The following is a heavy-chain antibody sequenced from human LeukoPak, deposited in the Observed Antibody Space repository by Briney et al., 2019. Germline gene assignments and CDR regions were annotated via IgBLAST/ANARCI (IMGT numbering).Heavy chain of an antibody. J-gene: IGHJ4*02. D-gene: IGHD3-3*01. Sequence: ASVKVSCKASGGTFSSYAISWVRQAPGQGLEWMGRIIPILGIANYAQKFQGRVTITADKSTSTAYMELSSLRSEDTAVYYCARDRATTFGVVIFFDYWGQGTLVTVSS. CDR1: GGTFSSYA. CDR3: ARDRATTFGVVIFFDY. V-gene: IGHV1-69*04. CDR2: IIPILGIA.